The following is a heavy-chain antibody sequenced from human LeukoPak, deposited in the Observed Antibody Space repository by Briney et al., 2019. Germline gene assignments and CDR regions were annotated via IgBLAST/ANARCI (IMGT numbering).Heavy chain of an antibody. J-gene: IGHJ4*02. Sequence: SETLSLTCTVSGDSISGHYWTWIRQPPGKGLEWIGYIYYSGSINYNPSLKSRLTISVDTSKNQFSLKLSSVTAADTAVYYCARLRGNYFPDYWGQGTLVTVSS. V-gene: IGHV4-59*11. D-gene: IGHD4-11*01. CDR1: GDSISGHY. CDR2: IYYSGSI. CDR3: ARLRGNYFPDY.